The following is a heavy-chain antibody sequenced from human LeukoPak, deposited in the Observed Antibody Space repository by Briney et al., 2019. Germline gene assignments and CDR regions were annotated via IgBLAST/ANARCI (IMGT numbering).Heavy chain of an antibody. CDR1: GFTFSSYS. CDR3: ARGHYDVLAASYKWTPDY. V-gene: IGHV3-21*01. J-gene: IGHJ4*02. CDR2: ISSSSSYI. Sequence: PGGSLRLSCAASGFTFSSYSMNWVRQAPGKGLEWVSSISSSSSYIYYADSVKGRFTISRDNAKNSLSLQLNSLRVEDTAAYYCARGHYDVLAASYKWTPDYWGQGTLVTVSS. D-gene: IGHD3-9*01.